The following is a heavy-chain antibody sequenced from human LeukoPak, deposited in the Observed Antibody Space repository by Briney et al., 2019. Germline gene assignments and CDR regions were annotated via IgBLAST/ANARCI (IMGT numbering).Heavy chain of an antibody. D-gene: IGHD4-17*01. CDR1: GFTFSSYG. J-gene: IGHJ4*02. CDR2: IKGKTDGGMT. V-gene: IGHV3-15*01. Sequence: GGSLRLSCGAAGFTFSSYGMHWVRQAPGKGLEWVGRIKGKTDGGMTDYAAPVKGRFTISRDDSKNTLFLQMNSLKTEDTAVYYCTTDRPTLPLDYWGQGTLVTVSS. CDR3: TTDRPTLPLDY.